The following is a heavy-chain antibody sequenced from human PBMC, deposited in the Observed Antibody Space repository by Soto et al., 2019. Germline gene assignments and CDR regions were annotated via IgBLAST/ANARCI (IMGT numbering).Heavy chain of an antibody. J-gene: IGHJ5*02. Sequence: QVQLVQSGAEVKKPGSSVKVFCKASGGTFSSYAISWVRQAPGQGLEWMGGIIPIFGTANYAQKFQGRVTITADESTSTAYMELSSLRSEDAAVYYCARDRTVAKGSHNWFDPWGQGTLVTVSS. D-gene: IGHD6-19*01. CDR2: IIPIFGTA. V-gene: IGHV1-69*01. CDR1: GGTFSSYA. CDR3: ARDRTVAKGSHNWFDP.